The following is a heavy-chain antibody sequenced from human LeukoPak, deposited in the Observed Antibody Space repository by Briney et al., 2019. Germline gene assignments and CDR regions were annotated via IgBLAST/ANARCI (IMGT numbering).Heavy chain of an antibody. CDR2: IYRGGST. J-gene: IGHJ3*02. CDR3: ARGNYGSGSYYIGDAFDI. CDR1: GFTVSTNY. D-gene: IGHD3-10*01. V-gene: IGHV3-53*01. Sequence: GGSLRLSCAASGFTVSTNYMSWVRQAPGKGLEWVSSIYRGGSTYYADSVKGRFTISRDNSKNTLYLQMNSLRDEDTAVYYCARGNYGSGSYYIGDAFDIWGQGTMVTVSS.